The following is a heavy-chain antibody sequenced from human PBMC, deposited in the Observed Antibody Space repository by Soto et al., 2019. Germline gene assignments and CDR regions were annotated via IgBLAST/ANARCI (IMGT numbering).Heavy chain of an antibody. CDR1: GYTFANYA. CDR2: INAGNGNT. V-gene: IGHV1-3*01. D-gene: IGHD3-16*01. Sequence: QVRLVQSGTEVKKPGASVMVSCKASGYTFANYAIHWVRQAPGQDFEWMGWINAGNGNTRNSQKFQGRVTFTRDTSATTAHMEVGSLRFEDTAVYHCARDLSGWGLTNGHFGVDVWGQGTTVIVSS. CDR3: ARDLSGWGLTNGHFGVDV. J-gene: IGHJ6*02.